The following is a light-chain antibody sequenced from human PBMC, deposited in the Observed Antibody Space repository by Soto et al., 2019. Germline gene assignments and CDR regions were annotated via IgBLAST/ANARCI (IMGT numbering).Light chain of an antibody. J-gene: IGKJ1*01. CDR2: DAS. CDR1: QSISSW. Sequence: IQMTQSPSTLSASVGDRVTITCRASQSISSWLAWYQQKPGQAPKLLIYDASSLESGVPSRFSGSGSGTEFTLTISSRQPDYFATCDYQQYNSYWSFGPGTRVEIK. CDR3: QQYNSYWS. V-gene: IGKV1-5*01.